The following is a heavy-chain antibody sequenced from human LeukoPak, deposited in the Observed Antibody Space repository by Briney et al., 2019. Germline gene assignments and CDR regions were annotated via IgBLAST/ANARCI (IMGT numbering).Heavy chain of an antibody. J-gene: IGHJ4*02. V-gene: IGHV3-20*04. CDR1: GFTFDDYG. D-gene: IGHD5-18*01. CDR2: INWNGDST. Sequence: GGSLRLSCAASGFTFDDYGMSWVRQAPGKGLEWVSGINWNGDSTGYADSVKGRYTISRDNSKNTLYLQMNSLRAEDTAVYYCARSSYTAMAKYYFDYWGQGTQVTVSS. CDR3: ARSSYTAMAKYYFDY.